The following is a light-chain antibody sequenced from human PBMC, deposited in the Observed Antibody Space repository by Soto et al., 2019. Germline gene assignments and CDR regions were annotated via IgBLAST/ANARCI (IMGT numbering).Light chain of an antibody. V-gene: IGKV1-39*01. CDR2: AAS. Sequence: DIQMTQSPSSLSASVGDRVTITCRASQGIRNDLGWYQQKPGKAPKRLIYAASSLRSGVPSRFSGRGYGTNFTLIISSLQPEDFATYYCQQTYTTPPETFGPGTKVDIK. J-gene: IGKJ3*01. CDR1: QGIRND. CDR3: QQTYTTPPET.